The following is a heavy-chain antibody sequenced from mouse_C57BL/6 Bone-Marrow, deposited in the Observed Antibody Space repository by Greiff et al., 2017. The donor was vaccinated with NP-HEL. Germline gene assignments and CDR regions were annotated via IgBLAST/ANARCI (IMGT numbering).Heavy chain of an antibody. V-gene: IGHV5-17*01. D-gene: IGHD1-1*01. CDR1: GFTFSDYG. Sequence: EVMLVESGGGLVKPGGSLKLSCAASGFTFSDYGMHWVRQAPEKGLEWVAYISRGSSTIYYADTVKGRFTISRDNAKNTLFLQMTSLRSEDTAMYYCARTTVIDYWGQGTTLTVSS. J-gene: IGHJ2*01. CDR2: ISRGSSTI. CDR3: ARTTVIDY.